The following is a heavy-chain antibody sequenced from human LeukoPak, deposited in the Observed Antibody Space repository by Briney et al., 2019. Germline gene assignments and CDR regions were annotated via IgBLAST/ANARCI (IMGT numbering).Heavy chain of an antibody. J-gene: IGHJ6*03. CDR3: ARSVEGYCSGGSCYSYYYYMDV. D-gene: IGHD2-15*01. CDR2: IYYSGST. Sequence: SETLSLTCTVSGGSISSYYWSWLRQPPGKGLEWIGYIYYSGSTNYNPSLKRRVTISVDTSTNQFSLKLSSVTAADTAVYYCARSVEGYCSGGSCYSYYYYMDVWGKGTTVTVSS. V-gene: IGHV4-59*01. CDR1: GGSISSYY.